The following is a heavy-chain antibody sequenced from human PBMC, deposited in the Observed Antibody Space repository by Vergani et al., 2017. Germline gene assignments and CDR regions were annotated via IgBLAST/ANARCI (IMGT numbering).Heavy chain of an antibody. V-gene: IGHV1-69*01. J-gene: IGHJ3*02. CDR3: ARDTLPYGSGRIDAFDI. CDR1: GGTFSSYA. Sequence: QVQLVQSGAEVKKPGSSVKVSCKASGGTFSSYAISWVRQAPGQGLEWMGGIIPIFGTANYAQKFQGRVTITADESTSTAYMELSSLRSEDTAVYYCARDTLPYGSGRIDAFDIWGQGTMVTVSS. CDR2: IIPIFGTA. D-gene: IGHD3-10*01.